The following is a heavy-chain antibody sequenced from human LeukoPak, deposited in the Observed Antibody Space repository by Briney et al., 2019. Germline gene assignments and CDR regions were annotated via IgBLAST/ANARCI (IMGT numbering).Heavy chain of an antibody. CDR1: GFTFTNYV. Sequence: GGSLRLSCAASGFTFTNYVMSWVRQTPGKGLEWVSVIYSGGSTYYADSVKGRFTISRDNSKNTLYLQMNSLRAEDTAVYYCAREADYGDYRWGQGTLVTVSS. CDR2: IYSGGST. CDR3: AREADYGDYR. J-gene: IGHJ5*02. D-gene: IGHD4-17*01. V-gene: IGHV3-66*01.